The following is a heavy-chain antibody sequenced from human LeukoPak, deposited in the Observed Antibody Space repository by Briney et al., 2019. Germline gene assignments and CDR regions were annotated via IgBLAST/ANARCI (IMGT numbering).Heavy chain of an antibody. D-gene: IGHD6-6*01. CDR2: INPSGGST. CDR3: ARDTSSSADIDAFDI. J-gene: IGHJ3*02. Sequence: ASVKVSCKASGYTFTSYYMHWVRQAPGQGLEWMGIINPSGGSTSYAQKFQGRVTMTRDTSTSTVYKELSSLRSEDTAVYYCARDTSSSADIDAFDIWGQGTMVTVSS. V-gene: IGHV1-46*01. CDR1: GYTFTSYY.